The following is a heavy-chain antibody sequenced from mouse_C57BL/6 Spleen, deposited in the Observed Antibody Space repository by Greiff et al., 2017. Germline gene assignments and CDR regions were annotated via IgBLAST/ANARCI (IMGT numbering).Heavy chain of an antibody. J-gene: IGHJ2*01. V-gene: IGHV2-2*01. Sequence: VKLMESGPGLVQPSQSLSITCTVSGFSLTSYGVHWVRQSPGKGLEWLGVIWSGGSTDYNAAFISRLSISKDNSKSQVFFKMNSLQADDTAIYYCARNSPGSLDYWGQGTTLTVSS. CDR1: GFSLTSYG. CDR3: ARNSPGSLDY. CDR2: IWSGGST.